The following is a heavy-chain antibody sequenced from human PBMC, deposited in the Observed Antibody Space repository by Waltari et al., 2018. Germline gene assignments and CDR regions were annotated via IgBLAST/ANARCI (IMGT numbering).Heavy chain of an antibody. V-gene: IGHV4-34*01. CDR1: GGSFSGSY. Sequence: QVQLQQWGAGLLKPSETLSLTCAVYGGSFSGSYWSWIRQPPGKGLEWIGEINHSGSTNYNPSLKSRVTISVDTSKNQFSLKLSSVTAADTAVYYCARGRYCSSTSCFFRGYYYYGMDVWGQGTTVTVSS. CDR3: ARGRYCSSTSCFFRGYYYYGMDV. CDR2: INHSGST. D-gene: IGHD2-2*01. J-gene: IGHJ6*02.